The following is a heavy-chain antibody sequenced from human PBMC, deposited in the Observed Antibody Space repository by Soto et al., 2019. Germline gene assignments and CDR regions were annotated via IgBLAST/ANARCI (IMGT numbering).Heavy chain of an antibody. CDR2: INHSGST. J-gene: IGHJ6*02. CDR1: GGSFIGYY. V-gene: IGHV4-34*01. CDR3: ARARYYYGMDV. Sequence: SETLSLTCAVYGGSFIGYYWSWIRQPPGKGLEWIGEINHSGSTNYNPSLKSRVTISVDASKNQFSLKLSSVTAADTAVYYCARARYYYGMDVWGQGTTVTVSS.